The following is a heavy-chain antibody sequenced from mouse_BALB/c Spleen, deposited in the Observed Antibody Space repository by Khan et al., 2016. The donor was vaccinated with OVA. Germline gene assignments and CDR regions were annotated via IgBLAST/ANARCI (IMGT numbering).Heavy chain of an antibody. Sequence: QIQLVQSGPELKKPGETVKISCKAFGYTFRNDGMNWVKQAPGKGLKWMGWINTYTGESTHADDFKGRVVFSLEISASTAYLQINNLKNEDTATYFCARPPYFSYVMDYWGQGTSVTVSS. D-gene: IGHD2-10*01. V-gene: IGHV9-3-1*01. CDR3: ARPPYFSYVMDY. CDR1: GYTFRNDG. CDR2: INTYTGES. J-gene: IGHJ4*01.